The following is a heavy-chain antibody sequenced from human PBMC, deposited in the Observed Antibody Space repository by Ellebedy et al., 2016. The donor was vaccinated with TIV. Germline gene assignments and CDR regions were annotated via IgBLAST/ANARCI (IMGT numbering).Heavy chain of an antibody. D-gene: IGHD6-19*01. CDR3: TTYTSGWFEGNV. Sequence: GGSLRLXXAASGFIFTNAWMNWVRQAPGKGLEWVGRIKSKTVGGTTDYAAPVKGRFTISRDDSKNTLYLQINSLKIEDTAVYYCTTYTSGWFEGNVWGQGTTVTVSS. CDR1: GFIFTNAW. J-gene: IGHJ6*02. CDR2: IKSKTVGGTT. V-gene: IGHV3-15*07.